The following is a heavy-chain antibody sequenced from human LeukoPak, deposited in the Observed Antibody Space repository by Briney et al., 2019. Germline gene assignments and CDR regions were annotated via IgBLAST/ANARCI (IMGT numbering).Heavy chain of an antibody. D-gene: IGHD3-22*01. CDR3: ARGRTNYYDSSDAFDI. J-gene: IGHJ3*02. CDR1: GFTFRSYG. V-gene: IGHV3-30*02. CDR2: TRYDGNNK. Sequence: GGSLRLSCAASGFTFRSYGMHWVRQAPGKGLEWVAFTRYDGNNKYYADSVKGRFTISRDNAKNSLYLQMNSLRAEDTAVYYCARGRTNYYDSSDAFDIWGQGTMVTVSS.